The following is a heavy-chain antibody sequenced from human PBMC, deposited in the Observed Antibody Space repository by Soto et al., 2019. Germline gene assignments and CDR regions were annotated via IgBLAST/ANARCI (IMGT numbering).Heavy chain of an antibody. CDR3: ARVGVAGTGHYYYYYGMDV. Sequence: GSLRRSCAASGFTFSSYSMNWVRQAPGKGLEWVSSISSSSSYIYYADSVKGRFTISRDNAKNSLYLQMNSLRAEDTAVYYCARVGVAGTGHYYYYYGMDVWGQGTTVSVSS. D-gene: IGHD6-19*01. CDR2: ISSSSSYI. CDR1: GFTFSSYS. V-gene: IGHV3-21*01. J-gene: IGHJ6*02.